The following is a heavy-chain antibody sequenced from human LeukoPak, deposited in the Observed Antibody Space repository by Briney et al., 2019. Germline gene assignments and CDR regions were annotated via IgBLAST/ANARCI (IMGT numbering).Heavy chain of an antibody. V-gene: IGHV4-61*01. CDR2: IYYSGST. Sequence: SETLSLTCTVSGGSFNSGSYYWSWIRQPPGKGLEWIGYIYYSGSTKYNPSLKSRVTILVDTSKNQFSLKLSSVTAADTAVYYCARAGSSGWYLPLPDYWGQGTLVTVSS. CDR3: ARAGSSGWYLPLPDY. J-gene: IGHJ4*02. CDR1: GGSFNSGSYY. D-gene: IGHD6-19*01.